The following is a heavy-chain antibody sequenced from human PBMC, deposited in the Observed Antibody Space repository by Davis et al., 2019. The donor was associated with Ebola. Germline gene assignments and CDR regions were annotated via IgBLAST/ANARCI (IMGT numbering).Heavy chain of an antibody. CDR3: ARGGFGVATAFYSYYGMDV. V-gene: IGHV4-34*01. Sequence: TLSLTCAVYGGPLSGYSWNWIRQPPGKGLEWIGEINHSGATTYNPSLKSRVSISLDTSKNHSSLRLSSVTAADTAVYYCARGGFGVATAFYSYYGMDVWGQGTTVTVSS. CDR1: GGPLSGYS. CDR2: INHSGAT. D-gene: IGHD5-12*01. J-gene: IGHJ6*02.